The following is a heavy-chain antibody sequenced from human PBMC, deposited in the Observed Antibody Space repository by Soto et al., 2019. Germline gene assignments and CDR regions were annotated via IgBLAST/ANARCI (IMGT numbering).Heavy chain of an antibody. V-gene: IGHV3-30*18. CDR1: GFTFSSYG. D-gene: IGHD3-16*02. CDR2: ISYDGSNK. CDR3: AKLIPSKDPDYDYVWGSYPLFDY. Sequence: GGSLRLSCAASGFTFSSYGMHGVRQAPGKGLEWVAVISYDGSNKYYADSVKGRFTISRDNSKNTLYLQMNSLRAEDTAVYYCAKLIPSKDPDYDYVWGSYPLFDYWGQGTLVTVSS. J-gene: IGHJ4*02.